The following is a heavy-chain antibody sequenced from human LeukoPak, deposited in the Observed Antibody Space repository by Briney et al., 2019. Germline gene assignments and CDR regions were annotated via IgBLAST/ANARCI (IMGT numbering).Heavy chain of an antibody. CDR3: AKARTPVTSYFDK. Sequence: GGSLRLSCAASGFTFSTYTMSWVRQAAGKGLEWFSAISGADDGYYADSGKGRFTISRDNSKNTLYLQMNSLRAEDTAVYYCAKARTPVTSYFDKWGQGTLVTVSP. CDR1: GFTFSTYT. J-gene: IGHJ4*02. CDR2: ISGADDG. D-gene: IGHD4-23*01. V-gene: IGHV3-23*01.